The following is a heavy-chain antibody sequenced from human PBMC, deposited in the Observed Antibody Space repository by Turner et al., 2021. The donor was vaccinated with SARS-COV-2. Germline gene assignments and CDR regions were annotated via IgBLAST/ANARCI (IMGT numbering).Heavy chain of an antibody. CDR1: GGSISSGGYY. CDR2: IYYSGST. CDR3: ARESPWWEGIDAFDI. Sequence: QVQLQESGPGLVKPSQTLSLTCTFSGGSISSGGYYWSWIRQHPGKGLEWIGYIYYSGSTYYNPSLKSRVTISVDTSKNQFSLKLSSVTAADTAVYYCARESPWWEGIDAFDIWGQGTMVTVSS. J-gene: IGHJ3*02. D-gene: IGHD1-26*01. V-gene: IGHV4-31*03.